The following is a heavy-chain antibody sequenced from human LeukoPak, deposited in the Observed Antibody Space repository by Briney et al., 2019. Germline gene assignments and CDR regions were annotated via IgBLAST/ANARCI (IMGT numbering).Heavy chain of an antibody. D-gene: IGHD3-10*01. V-gene: IGHV4-59*10. CDR3: ARLRITMVRGVSKCDY. J-gene: IGHJ4*02. CDR1: GGSFSGYY. Sequence: SETLSLTCAVYGGSFSGYYWSWIRQPPGKGLEWIGRIYTSGTTHYNPSLKSRVTMSVDTSKNQFSLKLSSVTAADTAVYYCARLRITMVRGVSKCDYWGQGTLVTVSS. CDR2: IYTSGTT.